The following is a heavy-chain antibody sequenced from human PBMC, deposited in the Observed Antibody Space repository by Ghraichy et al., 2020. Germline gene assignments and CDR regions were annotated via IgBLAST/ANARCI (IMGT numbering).Heavy chain of an antibody. CDR1: GYTLTELS. D-gene: IGHD1-26*01. J-gene: IGHJ4*02. CDR3: ATSFSWEPKTVADY. Sequence: ASVKVSCKVSGYTLTELSMHWVRQAPGKGLEWMGGFDPEDGETIYAQKFQGRVTMTEDTSTDTAYMELSSLRSEDTAVYYCATSFSWEPKTVADYWGQGTLVTVSS. CDR2: FDPEDGET. V-gene: IGHV1-24*01.